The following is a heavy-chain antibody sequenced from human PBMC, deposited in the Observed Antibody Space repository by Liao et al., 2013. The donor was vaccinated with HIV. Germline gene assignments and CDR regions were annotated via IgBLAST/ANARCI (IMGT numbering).Heavy chain of an antibody. CDR2: IYYSEST. V-gene: IGHV4-61*08. Sequence: QVQLQESGPGLVKPSQTLSLTCTVSGGSISSADYYWSWIRQPPGKGLEWIGYIYYSESTNYNPSLKSRVTISVDTSKNQFSLKLSSVTAADTAVYYCARGRAYDFWSGSVPTFDYWGQGTLVTVPS. J-gene: IGHJ4*02. D-gene: IGHD3-3*01. CDR1: GGSISSADYY. CDR3: ARGRAYDFWSGSVPTFDY.